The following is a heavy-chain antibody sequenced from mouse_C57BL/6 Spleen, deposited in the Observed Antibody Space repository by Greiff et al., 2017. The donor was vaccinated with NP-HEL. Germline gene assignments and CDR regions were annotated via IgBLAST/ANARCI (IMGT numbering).Heavy chain of an antibody. V-gene: IGHV2-2*01. CDR3: ARNGDSRGYYAMDY. CDR1: GFSLTSYG. D-gene: IGHD3-3*01. Sequence: QVQLKESGPGLVQPSQSLSITCTVSGFSLTSYGVHWVRQSPGKGLEWLGVIWSGGSTDYNAAFISRLSISKDNSKSQVFFKMNSLQADDTAIYYCARNGDSRGYYAMDYWGQGTSVTVSS. J-gene: IGHJ4*01. CDR2: IWSGGST.